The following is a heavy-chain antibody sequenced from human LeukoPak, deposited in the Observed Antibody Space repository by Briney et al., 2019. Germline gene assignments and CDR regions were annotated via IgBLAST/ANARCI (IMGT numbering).Heavy chain of an antibody. D-gene: IGHD3-22*01. CDR2: ISSSGSTI. Sequence: PGGSLRLSCAASGFTFSSYEMNWVRQAPGKGLEWVSYISSSGSTIYYADSVKGRFTISRDNAKNTLYLQMNSLRAEDTAVYYCARGDSSGYYHTSGFDPWGQGTLVTVSS. CDR1: GFTFSSYE. V-gene: IGHV3-48*03. CDR3: ARGDSSGYYHTSGFDP. J-gene: IGHJ5*02.